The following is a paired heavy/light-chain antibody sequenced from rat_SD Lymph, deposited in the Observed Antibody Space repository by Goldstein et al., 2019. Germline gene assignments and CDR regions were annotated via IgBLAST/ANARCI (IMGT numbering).Heavy chain of an antibody. CDR1: GYTFTNYG. D-gene: IGHD1-9*01. Sequence: QIQLVQSGPELKKPGESVKISCKASGYTFTNYGIYWVKQAPGQGLQYMGWINTETGKPTYADDFKGRFVFFLETSASTAYLQINNLKNEDMATYFCARATYYGYNWFAYWGQGTLVTVSS. J-gene: IGHJ3*01. CDR2: INTETGKP. CDR3: ARATYYGYNWFAY. V-gene: IGHV9-6*01.
Light chain of an antibody. V-gene: IGKV3S10*01. CDR1: ESVNTG. CDR3: QQSWNDPPT. CDR2: GAS. J-gene: IGKJ5*01. Sequence: DTVLTQSPALAVSPGERVTISCRASESVNTGMHWYQQKPGQQPKLLIYGASNLESGVPARFSGSGSGTDFTLTIDPVEADDTATYFCQQSWNDPPTFGSGTKLEIK.